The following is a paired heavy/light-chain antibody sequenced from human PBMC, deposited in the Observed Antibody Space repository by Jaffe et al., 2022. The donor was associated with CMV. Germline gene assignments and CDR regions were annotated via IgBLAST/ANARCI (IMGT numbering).Light chain of an antibody. V-gene: IGKV1-5*03. Sequence: DIQMTQSPSTLSASVGDRVTITCRASQSISNWLAWYQQKPGKAPKLLIYKASSLESGVPSRFSGSGSGTDFTLTISSLQPDDFATYYCQQYNSYSTFGQGTKLQIK. CDR1: QSISNW. CDR2: KAS. CDR3: QQYNSYST. J-gene: IGKJ2*01.
Heavy chain of an antibody. CDR2: IYYSGST. D-gene: IGHD3-10*01. Sequence: QLQLQESGPGLVKPSETLSLTCTVSGGSISSSNYYWGWIRQPPGKGLEWIGSIYYSGSTYYDPSLKSRATISVDTSKNQFSLILSSVTAADTAVYYCARTSISGSYLGYWYFDLWGRGTLVTVSS. V-gene: IGHV4-39*01. J-gene: IGHJ2*01. CDR1: GGSISSSNYY. CDR3: ARTSISGSYLGYWYFDL.